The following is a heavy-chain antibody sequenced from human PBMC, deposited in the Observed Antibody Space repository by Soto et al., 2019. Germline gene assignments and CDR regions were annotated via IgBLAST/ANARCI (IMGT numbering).Heavy chain of an antibody. V-gene: IGHV3-9*01. CDR3: AKGPWIYDSSGYQDC. D-gene: IGHD3-22*01. CDR1: GFNFNDYG. Sequence: EVQLVESGGGLVQPGRSLRLSCAASGFNFNDYGMHWVRQVPGKGLEWVSGISWTGGPIGYSDSVKGRFTISRDNAKNSLYLQMNSLRAEDTALYYCAKGPWIYDSSGYQDCWGQGTLVTVSS. J-gene: IGHJ4*02. CDR2: ISWTGGPI.